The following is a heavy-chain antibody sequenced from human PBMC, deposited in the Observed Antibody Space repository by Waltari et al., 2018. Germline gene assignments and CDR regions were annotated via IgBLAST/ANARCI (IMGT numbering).Heavy chain of an antibody. J-gene: IGHJ3*02. Sequence: QLQLQESGPGLVKPSETLSLTCTVPGVSFNDDNTYWGWIRQPQGEGLEWVGSIYSTGSTYYKTSLKSRVTVSIDTPNNQFSLKLTSVTAADTAVYFCARGGSSYYDAYGTWGQGSMVIVSS. D-gene: IGHD1-26*01. V-gene: IGHV4-39*07. CDR1: GVSFNDDNTY. CDR2: IYSTGST. CDR3: ARGGSSYYDAYGT.